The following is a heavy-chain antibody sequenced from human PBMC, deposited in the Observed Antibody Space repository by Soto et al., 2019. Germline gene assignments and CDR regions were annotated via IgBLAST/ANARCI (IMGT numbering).Heavy chain of an antibody. D-gene: IGHD3-10*01. CDR2: ISSDGSTI. V-gene: IGHV3-30-3*01. CDR3: ARVTGSGSFSIDY. J-gene: IGHJ4*02. CDR1: GFPFTSYA. Sequence: QVLLVESGGGVVQPGTSLTLSCAASGFPFTSYAMHWVRQTPEKGLQWLTIISSDGSTIHYVDSVKGRFTISRDNSKNTVYLQMNSLRDDDPAVYYCARVTGSGSFSIDYWCQGTLVTVSS.